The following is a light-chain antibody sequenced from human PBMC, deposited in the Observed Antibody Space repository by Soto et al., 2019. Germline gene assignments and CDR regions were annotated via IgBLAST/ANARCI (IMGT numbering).Light chain of an antibody. CDR3: LLYLGGEWM. V-gene: IGLV8-61*01. J-gene: IGLJ3*02. CDR1: TGSVSTSSY. CDR2: NTN. Sequence: QTVVTQEPSFSVSPGRTVTLTCGLTTGSVSTSSYPSWYQQTPGQPPRTLIYNTNTRSSGVPDRFSGSILGNKAALTITGAQADDESNYYCLLYLGGEWMFGGGTKLTVL.